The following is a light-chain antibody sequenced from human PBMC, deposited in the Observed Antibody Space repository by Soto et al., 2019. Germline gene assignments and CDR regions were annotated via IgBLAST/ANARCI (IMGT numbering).Light chain of an antibody. J-gene: IGLJ1*01. CDR3: SSYTSSSTYV. Sequence: QSALTQTASVSGSPGQSITISCTGTSSDVGGYNYVSWYQQYPGKAPKLMIYDVSNRPSGVSNRFSGSKSGNTASLTISGLQAEDEADYYCSSYTSSSTYVFGTGTKVTVL. CDR2: DVS. CDR1: SSDVGGYNY. V-gene: IGLV2-14*01.